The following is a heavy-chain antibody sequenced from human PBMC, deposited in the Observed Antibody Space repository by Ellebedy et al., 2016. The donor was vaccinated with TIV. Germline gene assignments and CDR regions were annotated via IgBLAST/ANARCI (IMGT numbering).Heavy chain of an antibody. CDR2: IYHSGST. D-gene: IGHD1-26*01. V-gene: IGHV4-30-2*01. CDR1: GGSISSGGYS. J-gene: IGHJ6*02. Sequence: SETLSLXCAVSGGSISSGGYSWSWIRQPPGKGLEWIGYIYHSGSTYYNPSLKSRVTISVDTSKNQFSLKLSSVTAADTAVYYCARVCGVYYYYGMDVWGQGTTVTVSS. CDR3: ARVCGVYYYYGMDV.